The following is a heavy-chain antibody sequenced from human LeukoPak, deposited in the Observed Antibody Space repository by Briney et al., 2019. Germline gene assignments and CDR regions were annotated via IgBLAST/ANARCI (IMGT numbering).Heavy chain of an antibody. CDR1: GGSFSGYY. J-gene: IGHJ5*02. D-gene: IGHD6-13*01. CDR2: IYTSGST. CDR3: ARDMAAAPYNWFDP. Sequence: SETLSLTCAVYGGSFSGYYWSWIRQPAGKGLEWIGLIYTSGSTNYNPSLKSRVTMSVDTSKNQFSLKLSSVTAADTAVYYCARDMAAAPYNWFDPWGQGTLVTVSS. V-gene: IGHV4-4*07.